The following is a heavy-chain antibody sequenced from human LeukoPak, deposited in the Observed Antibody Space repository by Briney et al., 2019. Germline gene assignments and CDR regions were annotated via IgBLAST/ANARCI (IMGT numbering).Heavy chain of an antibody. D-gene: IGHD5-24*01. CDR2: INHSGST. Sequence: SSETLSLTCTVSGGSITSSSYYWSWIRQPPGKGLEWIGEINHSGSTNYNPSLKSRVTISVDTSKNQFSLKLSSVTAADTAVYYCAQLRGYFDLWGRGTLVTVSS. CDR3: AQLRGYFDL. J-gene: IGHJ2*01. V-gene: IGHV4-39*07. CDR1: GGSITSSSYY.